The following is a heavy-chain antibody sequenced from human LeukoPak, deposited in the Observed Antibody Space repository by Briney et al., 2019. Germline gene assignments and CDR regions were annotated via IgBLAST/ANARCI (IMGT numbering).Heavy chain of an antibody. Sequence: SETLSLTCTVSGGSISSYYWSWIRQPAGKGLEWIGRIYTSGSTNYNPSLKSRVTMSVDTSKNQFSLKLSSVTAADTAVYYCARSHYDFWSGYYFDYWGQGTLVTVSS. V-gene: IGHV4-4*07. CDR3: ARSHYDFWSGYYFDY. CDR2: IYTSGST. CDR1: GGSISSYY. D-gene: IGHD3-3*01. J-gene: IGHJ4*02.